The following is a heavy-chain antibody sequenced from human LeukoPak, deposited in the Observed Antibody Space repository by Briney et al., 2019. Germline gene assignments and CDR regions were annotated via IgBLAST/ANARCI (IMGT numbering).Heavy chain of an antibody. CDR3: ARSYYDSSGYYPGAFVI. CDR2: IYSGGNT. V-gene: IGHV3-66*02. D-gene: IGHD3-22*01. CDR1: GFTVSTNY. J-gene: IGHJ3*02. Sequence: PGGSLRLSCAASGFTVSTNYMSWVRQAPAKGLEWVSVIYSGGNTFYADSVKGRFTISRDNSKNTLYLQMNSLRAEDTAVYYCARSYYDSSGYYPGAFVIWGRGTMVTVSS.